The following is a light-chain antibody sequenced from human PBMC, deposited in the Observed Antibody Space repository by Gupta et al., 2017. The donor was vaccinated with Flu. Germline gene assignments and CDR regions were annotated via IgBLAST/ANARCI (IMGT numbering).Light chain of an antibody. Sequence: EIVMTQSPLSLPVTPGEPASISCRSSQSRLHSNGYNYLDWYLQKPGQSPQLLIYFGSQRASGVPDRFSGSGSGTDFTLKISRVEAEDVGVYYCTQHLKTPVTFGRGTKVEIK. CDR2: FGS. V-gene: IGKV2-28*01. J-gene: IGKJ4*01. CDR1: QSRLHSNGYNY. CDR3: TQHLKTPVT.